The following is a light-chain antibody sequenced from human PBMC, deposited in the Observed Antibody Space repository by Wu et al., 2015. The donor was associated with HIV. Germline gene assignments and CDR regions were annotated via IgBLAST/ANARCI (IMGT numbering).Light chain of an antibody. Sequence: IVLTQSPATLSVSPGERATLSCRASQSVSSYLAWYQHKPGQAPRLLIYGASNRATGIPDRFSGSGSGTDFTLTISRLEPEDFAVYYCQQYDRSPAITFGQGTRLEIK. CDR3: QQYDRSPAIT. J-gene: IGKJ5*01. V-gene: IGKV3-20*01. CDR2: GAS. CDR1: QSVSSY.